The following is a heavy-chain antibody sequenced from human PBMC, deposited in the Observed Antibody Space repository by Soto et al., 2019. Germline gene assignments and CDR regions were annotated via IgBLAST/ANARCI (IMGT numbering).Heavy chain of an antibody. CDR1: GGSISSGGYY. CDR3: AKRHPVAGYFDL. Sequence: QVQLQESGPGLVKPSQTLSLICTVFGGSISSGGYYWGWIRQHPGKDLEWIGYIYYSGSTYYNPSLQSRVVISLDTSQNQFSLRLTSVTAADTAVYYCAKRHPVAGYFDLWGQGTLVTVSS. J-gene: IGHJ4*02. V-gene: IGHV4-31*03. D-gene: IGHD6-19*01. CDR2: IYYSGST.